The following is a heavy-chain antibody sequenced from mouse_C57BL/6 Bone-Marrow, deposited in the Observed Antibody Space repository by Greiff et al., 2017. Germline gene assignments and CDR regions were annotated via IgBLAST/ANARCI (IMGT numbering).Heavy chain of an antibody. CDR1: GFTFSSHG. CDR2: IRSGGSYT. D-gene: IGHD4-1*01. V-gene: IGHV5-6*01. J-gene: IGHJ2*01. CDR3: ATNCHFDY. Sequence: EVKLVESGGDLVKPGGSLKLSCAASGFTFSSHGMSWVRQTPDTRLEWVATIRSGGSYTYYPDSVKGRFTISRDHAKNTLYLQMSSLKSDDTAMYYCATNCHFDYWGQGTTLTVSS.